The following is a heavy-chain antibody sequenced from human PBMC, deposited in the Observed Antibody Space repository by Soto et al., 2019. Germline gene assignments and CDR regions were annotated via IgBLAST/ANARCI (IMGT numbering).Heavy chain of an antibody. D-gene: IGHD6-19*01. Sequence: AAVKVSCKASGYTFTSYGISWVRQAPGQGLEWMGWISAYNGNTNYAQKLQGRVTMTTDTSTSTAYMELRSLRSDDTAVYYCARTEYSSGWYPGDYWGQGTLVTVSS. CDR3: ARTEYSSGWYPGDY. J-gene: IGHJ4*02. V-gene: IGHV1-18*01. CDR1: GYTFTSYG. CDR2: ISAYNGNT.